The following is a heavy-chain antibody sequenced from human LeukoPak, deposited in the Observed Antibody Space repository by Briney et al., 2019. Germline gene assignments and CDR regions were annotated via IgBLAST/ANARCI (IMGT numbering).Heavy chain of an antibody. D-gene: IGHD4-23*01. CDR3: AKDLLRWSFDY. V-gene: IGHV3-23*01. CDR1: GFTFSSNA. CDR2: IYGSDDNT. Sequence: PGGSLRLSCAASGFTFSSNAMTWVRQAPGKGLEWVSAIYGSDDNTHYADSVKGRFTISRDKSKNTLYLQMNSLRADDTAVYYCAKDLLRWSFDYWGQGTLVTVSS. J-gene: IGHJ4*02.